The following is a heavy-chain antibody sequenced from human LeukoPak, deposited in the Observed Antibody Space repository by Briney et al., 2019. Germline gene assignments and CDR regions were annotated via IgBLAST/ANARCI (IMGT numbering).Heavy chain of an antibody. D-gene: IGHD2-2*01. CDR3: ARVDCSSTRQYYYYGMDV. J-gene: IGHJ6*02. CDR2: IYYSGST. Sequence: SETLSLTCTVSGGSISSFYWSWIRRPPGKGLEWIGYIYYSGSTNYNPSLKSRVTISVDTSKKQFSLKLSSVTAADTAVYYCARVDCSSTRQYYYYGMDVWGQGTTVTVSS. CDR1: GGSISSFY. V-gene: IGHV4-59*01.